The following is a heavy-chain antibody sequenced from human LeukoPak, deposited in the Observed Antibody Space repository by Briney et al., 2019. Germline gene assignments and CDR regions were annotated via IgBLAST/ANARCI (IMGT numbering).Heavy chain of an antibody. J-gene: IGHJ4*02. D-gene: IGHD3-3*01. CDR3: ARRSITIFGVVIITHYFDY. Sequence: GGSLRLPCAASGFTFSSYAMSWVRQAPGKGLEWVSAISGSGGSTYYADSVKGRFTISRDNSKNTLYLQMNSLRAEDTAVYYCARRSITIFGVVIITHYFDYWGQGTLVTVSS. V-gene: IGHV3-23*01. CDR1: GFTFSSYA. CDR2: ISGSGGST.